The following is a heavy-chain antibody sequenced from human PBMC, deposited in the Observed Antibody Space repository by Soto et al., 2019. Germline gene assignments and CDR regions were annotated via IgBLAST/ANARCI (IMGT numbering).Heavy chain of an antibody. D-gene: IGHD6-13*01. CDR1: GYTFTGYY. CDR3: ARGGYSSSWYHLKAGPSFDY. V-gene: IGHV1-2*02. Sequence: GASVKVSCKASGYTFTGYYMHWVRQAPGQGLEWMGWINPNSGGTNYAQKFQGRVTMTRDTSISTAYMELSRLRSDDTAVYYCARGGYSSSWYHLKAGPSFDYWGQGTLVTVSS. J-gene: IGHJ4*02. CDR2: INPNSGGT.